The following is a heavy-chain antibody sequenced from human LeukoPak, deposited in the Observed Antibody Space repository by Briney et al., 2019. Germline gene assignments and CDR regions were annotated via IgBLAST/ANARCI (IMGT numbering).Heavy chain of an antibody. CDR1: GYSFTNYY. J-gene: IGHJ4*02. V-gene: IGHV1-46*01. CDR2: INPSGGST. CDR3: ARTRGYYFDY. Sequence: ASVRVSCKASGYSFTNYYMHWVRQAPGQGLEWMTMINPSGGSTTYAQNFQDRVTVIRDMSTSTVYMELSSLTSEDTAVYYCARTRGYYFDYWGQGTLVTVSS.